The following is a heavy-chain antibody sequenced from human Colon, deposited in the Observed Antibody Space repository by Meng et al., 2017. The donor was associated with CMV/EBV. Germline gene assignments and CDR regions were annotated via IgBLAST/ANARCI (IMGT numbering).Heavy chain of an antibody. CDR3: ARVRVYGSGIGRWFDP. V-gene: IGHV4-30-4*01. Sequence: GCISSRDYYWGWIRQPPGQGLEWIGHMFYSGSTYYNPSLKSRVTISVDTSRNQFSLRLSSVTAADTAVYYCARVRVYGSGIGRWFDPWGQGTLVTVSS. J-gene: IGHJ5*02. CDR1: GCISSRDYY. CDR2: MFYSGST. D-gene: IGHD3-10*01.